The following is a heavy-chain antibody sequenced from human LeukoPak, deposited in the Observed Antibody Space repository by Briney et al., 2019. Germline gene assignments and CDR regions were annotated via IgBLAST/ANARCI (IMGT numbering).Heavy chain of an antibody. D-gene: IGHD2/OR15-2a*01. V-gene: IGHV4-34*01. CDR2: INPSGSP. CDR3: ASVRHDPLEYYYYVDV. CDR1: GDSLSRYY. J-gene: IGHJ6*03. Sequence: PSETLSLTCAVYGDSLSRYYWTWIRQTPGKGLEWLAEINPSGSPDYNPSLKSRATLSVDTSKNQFSLRLASVTAADTAVYYCASVRHDPLEYYYYVDVWGKGTTVTVSS.